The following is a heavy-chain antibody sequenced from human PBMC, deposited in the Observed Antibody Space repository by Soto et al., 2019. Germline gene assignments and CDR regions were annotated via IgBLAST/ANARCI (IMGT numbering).Heavy chain of an antibody. CDR2: ISRSSSTT. V-gene: IGHV3-48*01. CDR1: GFTFSSSS. D-gene: IGHD3-16*01. J-gene: IGHJ4*02. Sequence: EVQLVESGGGLVQPGGSLRLSCAASGFTFSSSSMNWVRQAPGKGLEWVSYISRSSSTTYYADSVKGRFTISRDNAKNSLYLQMNSLRAEDTAVYYCARDDEMGYFDYWGQGTLVTVSS. CDR3: ARDDEMGYFDY.